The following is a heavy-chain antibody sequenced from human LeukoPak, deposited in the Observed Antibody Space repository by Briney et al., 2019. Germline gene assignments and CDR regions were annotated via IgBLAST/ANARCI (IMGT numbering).Heavy chain of an antibody. V-gene: IGHV4-61*02. D-gene: IGHD3-16*01. CDR3: ARVLGRALSDP. J-gene: IGHJ5*02. CDR1: GGSISSGSYY. Sequence: SETLSLTCTVSGGSISSGSYYWRWIRQPAGKGLEWIVRIYTSGSTNYNPSLKSRVTISVDTSKNQFSLKLSSVTAADTAVYYCARVLGRALSDPWGQGTLVTVSS. CDR2: IYTSGST.